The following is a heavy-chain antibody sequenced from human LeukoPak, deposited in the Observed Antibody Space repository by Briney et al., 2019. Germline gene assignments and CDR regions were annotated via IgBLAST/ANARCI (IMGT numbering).Heavy chain of an antibody. J-gene: IGHJ4*02. CDR1: GYTFTSNY. Sequence: ASVKVSCKAFGYTFTSNYMHWVRQAPGQGPEWMGVISPSGGSTTYAQKFQGRVTLTRDMSTSTDYLELSSLRSEDTAVYYCARGDQLLWFGELSPPIDYWGQGTLVTVSS. CDR3: ARGDQLLWFGELSPPIDY. CDR2: ISPSGGST. V-gene: IGHV1-46*01. D-gene: IGHD3-10*01.